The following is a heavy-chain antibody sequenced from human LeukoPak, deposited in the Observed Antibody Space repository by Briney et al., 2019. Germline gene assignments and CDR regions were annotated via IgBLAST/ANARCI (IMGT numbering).Heavy chain of an antibody. CDR3: ARDLGYYGSGSDGMDV. Sequence: GGSLRLSVAASGFTVSSNYMSWVRQAPGKGLEWVSVIYSGGSTYYADSVKGRFTISRHNSKNTLYLQMNSLRAEDTAVYYCARDLGYYGSGSDGMDVWGQGTTVTVSS. V-gene: IGHV3-53*04. CDR1: GFTVSSNY. CDR2: IYSGGST. J-gene: IGHJ6*02. D-gene: IGHD3-10*01.